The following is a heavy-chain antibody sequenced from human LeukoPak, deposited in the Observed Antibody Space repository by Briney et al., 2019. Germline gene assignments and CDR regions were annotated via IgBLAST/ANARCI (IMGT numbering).Heavy chain of an antibody. J-gene: IGHJ6*02. V-gene: IGHV3-23*01. D-gene: IGHD6-19*01. CDR3: AKSIAVAATYYYYGMDA. Sequence: GGSLRLSCAASGFTFSSYAMSWVRQAPGKGLEWVSAISGSGGSTYYADSVKGRFTISRDNSKNTLYLQMNSLRAEDTAVYYCAKSIAVAATYYYYGMDAWGQGTTVTVSS. CDR2: ISGSGGST. CDR1: GFTFSSYA.